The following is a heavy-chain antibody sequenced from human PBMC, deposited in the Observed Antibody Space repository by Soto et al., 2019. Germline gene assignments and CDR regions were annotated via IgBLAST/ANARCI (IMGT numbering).Heavy chain of an antibody. CDR3: ARGIWFGELLNDYYYGMDV. J-gene: IGHJ6*02. CDR2: TYYRSKWYN. D-gene: IGHD3-10*01. CDR1: GDSVSSNSAA. V-gene: IGHV6-1*01. Sequence: SQTLSLTCAISGDSVSSNSAAWNWIRQSPSRGLEWLGRTYYRSKWYNDYAVSVKSRITINPDTSKNQFSLQLNSVTPEDTAVYYCARGIWFGELLNDYYYGMDVWGQGTTVTSP.